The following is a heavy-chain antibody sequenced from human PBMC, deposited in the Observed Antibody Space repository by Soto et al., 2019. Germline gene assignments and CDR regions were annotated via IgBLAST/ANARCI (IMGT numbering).Heavy chain of an antibody. CDR2: IYWDDDK. CDR3: AHSQVVLLWVGELWGGGYYFDY. Sequence: QITLKASGPTLVKPTQTLTLTCTFSGFSLSTSGVGVGWIRQPPGKALEWLALIYWDDDKRYSPSLKSRLTITKDTSKTQVVLTMTNMDPVDTATYYCAHSQVVLLWVGELWGGGYYFDYWGQGTLVTVSS. D-gene: IGHD3-10*01. V-gene: IGHV2-5*02. J-gene: IGHJ4*02. CDR1: GFSLSTSGVG.